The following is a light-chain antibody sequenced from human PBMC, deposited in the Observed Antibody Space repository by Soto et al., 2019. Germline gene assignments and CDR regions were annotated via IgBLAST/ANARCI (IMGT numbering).Light chain of an antibody. CDR3: QQRSNWLT. Sequence: EIVLTQSPATLSLSPGERATLSCRASQSVNTYLAWYQQKPGQAPRLLIYDASSRATGIPARFSGSGSGTDFTLTISSLEPEDFAVYYCQQRSNWLTFGGGTKVEI. V-gene: IGKV3-11*01. J-gene: IGKJ4*01. CDR2: DAS. CDR1: QSVNTY.